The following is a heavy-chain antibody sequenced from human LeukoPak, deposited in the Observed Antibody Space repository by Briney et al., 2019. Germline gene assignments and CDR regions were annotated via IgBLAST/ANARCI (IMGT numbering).Heavy chain of an antibody. CDR1: GFTFGSYA. CDR3: AKDRGGSYTLSLDY. Sequence: GGSLRLSCAASGFTFGSYAMHWVRQAPGKGLEWVAGIKDDGSEKYYVDSVKGRFTISRDNAKNSLYLQMNSLRAEDTAVYYCAKDRGGSYTLSLDYWGQGTLVTVSS. J-gene: IGHJ4*02. V-gene: IGHV3-7*03. CDR2: IKDDGSEK. D-gene: IGHD1-26*01.